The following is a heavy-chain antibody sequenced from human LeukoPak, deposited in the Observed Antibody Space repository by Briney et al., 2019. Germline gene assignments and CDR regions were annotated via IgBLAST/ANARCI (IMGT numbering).Heavy chain of an antibody. V-gene: IGHV3-43*01. J-gene: IGHJ4*02. CDR1: GFTFDDYT. CDR3: AKGGDYGDYYFDY. D-gene: IGHD4-17*01. CDR2: ISWDGGST. Sequence: SGGSLRLSCAASGFTFDDYTMHWVRQAPGKGLEWVSLISWDGGSTYYADSVKGRFTISRDNSKNSLYLQMNSLRAEDTAVYYCAKGGDYGDYYFDYWGQGTLVTVSS.